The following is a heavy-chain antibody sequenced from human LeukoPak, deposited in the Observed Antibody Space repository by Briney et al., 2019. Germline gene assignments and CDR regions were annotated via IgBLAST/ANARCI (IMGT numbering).Heavy chain of an antibody. CDR3: ARVPRLASGAFDI. CDR2: INPSGGST. V-gene: IGHV1-46*01. J-gene: IGHJ3*02. Sequence: GASVKVSCKASGYTFTSYYMHWVRQPPGQGLEWMGIINPSGGSTSYAQKFQGRVTMTRDTSTGTVYMELSSLRSEDTAVYYCARVPRLASGAFDIWGQGTMVTVSS. CDR1: GYTFTSYY. D-gene: IGHD2-21*01.